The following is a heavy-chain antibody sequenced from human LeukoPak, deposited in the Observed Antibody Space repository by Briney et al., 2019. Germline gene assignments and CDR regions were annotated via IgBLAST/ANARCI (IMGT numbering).Heavy chain of an antibody. J-gene: IGHJ4*02. CDR3: ARGQAYYDFWSGYSSDY. Sequence: ASVKVSCKASGYTSTSYDINWVRQATGQGLEWMGWMNPNSGNTGYAQKFQGRVTMTRNTSISTAYMELSSLRSEDTAVYYCARGQAYYDFWSGYSSDYWGQGTLVTVSS. CDR2: MNPNSGNT. D-gene: IGHD3-3*01. CDR1: GYTSTSYD. V-gene: IGHV1-8*01.